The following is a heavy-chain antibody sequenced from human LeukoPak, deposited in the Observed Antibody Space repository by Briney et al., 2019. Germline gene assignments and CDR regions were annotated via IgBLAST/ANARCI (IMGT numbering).Heavy chain of an antibody. D-gene: IGHD3-22*01. CDR3: ARATYYYDSSGYYHIRDYFDY. V-gene: IGHV3-20*04. J-gene: IGHJ4*02. CDR1: GFTFSSYA. Sequence: GGSLRLSCAASGFTFSSYAMSWVRQAPGKGLEWVSGINWNGGSTGYADSVKGRFTISRDNAKNSLYLQMNSLRAEDTALYYCARATYYYDSSGYYHIRDYFDYWGQGTLVTVSS. CDR2: INWNGGST.